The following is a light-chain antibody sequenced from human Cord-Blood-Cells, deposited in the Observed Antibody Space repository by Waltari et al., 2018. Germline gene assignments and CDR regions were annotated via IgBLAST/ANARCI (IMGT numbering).Light chain of an antibody. CDR2: YKSDSDK. CDR1: SGINVGTYR. CDR3: MIWYSSASAV. V-gene: IGLV5-45*02. Sequence: QAVLTQPSSLSASPGASASLTCTLRSGINVGTYRIYWYQQKPGSPPQYLLRYKSDSDKQQGSGVPSRFSGSKDASANAGILLISGLQSEDEADYYCMIWYSSASAVFGGGTKLTVL. J-gene: IGLJ2*01.